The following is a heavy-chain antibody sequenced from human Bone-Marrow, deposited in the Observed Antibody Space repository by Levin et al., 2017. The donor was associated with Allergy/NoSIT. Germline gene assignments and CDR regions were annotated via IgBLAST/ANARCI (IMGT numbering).Heavy chain of an antibody. CDR3: ARDTDYGDYVHYFDY. J-gene: IGHJ4*02. CDR1: GFTFSSYA. V-gene: IGHV3-30-3*01. D-gene: IGHD4-17*01. CDR2: ISYDGSNK. Sequence: GGSLRLSCAASGFTFSSYAMHWVRQAPGKGLEWVAVISYDGSNKYYADSVKGRFTISRDNSKNTLYLQMNSLRAEDTAVYYCARDTDYGDYVHYFDYWGQGTLVTVSS.